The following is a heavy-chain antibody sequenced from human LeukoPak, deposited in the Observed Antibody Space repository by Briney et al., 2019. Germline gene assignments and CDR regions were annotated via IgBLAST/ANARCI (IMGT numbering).Heavy chain of an antibody. D-gene: IGHD3-3*01. Sequence: GASVKVSCKASGYSFTSHYMHWVRQAPGQGLEWLGLINPSGSSTLYAQKFQGRVTMTRDMSTTTDYMELSSLRSEDTAVYYCASTDTIFGFLNSFDPWGQGTLVTVSS. V-gene: IGHV1-46*01. CDR3: ASTDTIFGFLNSFDP. J-gene: IGHJ5*02. CDR2: INPSGSST. CDR1: GYSFTSHY.